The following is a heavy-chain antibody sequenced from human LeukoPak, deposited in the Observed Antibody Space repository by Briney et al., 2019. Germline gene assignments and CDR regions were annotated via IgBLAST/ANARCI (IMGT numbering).Heavy chain of an antibody. V-gene: IGHV1-18*01. D-gene: IGHD1-26*01. J-gene: IGHJ5*02. CDR3: ARDLWGGSYSGWFDP. CDR2: ISAYNGNT. CDR1: GYTFTSYG. Sequence: GASVKVSCKASGYTFTSYGISWVRQAPGQGLEWMGWISAYNGNTNYAQKLQGRVTMTTDTSTSTAYMELRSLRSDDTAVYYCARDLWGGSYSGWFDPWGQGTLVTVSS.